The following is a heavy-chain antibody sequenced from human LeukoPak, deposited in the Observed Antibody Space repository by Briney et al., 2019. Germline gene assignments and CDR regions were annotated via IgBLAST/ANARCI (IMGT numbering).Heavy chain of an antibody. D-gene: IGHD3-9*01. CDR2: ISAYNGNT. CDR3: ARDRGRHDILTGYMDV. V-gene: IGHV1-18*01. J-gene: IGHJ6*03. CDR1: GYTFTSYG. Sequence: ASVKVSCKASGYTFTSYGISWVRQAPGQGLEWMGWISAYNGNTNYAQKLQGRVTMTRDTSISTAYMELSRLSSDDTAVYYCARDRGRHDILTGYMDVWGKGTTVTVSS.